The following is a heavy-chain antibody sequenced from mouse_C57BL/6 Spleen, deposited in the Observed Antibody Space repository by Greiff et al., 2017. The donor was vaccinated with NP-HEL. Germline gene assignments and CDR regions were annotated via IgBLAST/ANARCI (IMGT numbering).Heavy chain of an antibody. V-gene: IGHV1-62-2*01. CDR2: FYPGSGSI. Sequence: VQLQESGAELVKPGASVKLSCKASGYTFTEYTIHWVKQRSGQGLEWIGWFYPGSGSIKYNEKFKDKATLTADKSSSTVYMELSRLTSEDSAVYFCARHEGSPGSSYVGAMDYWGQGTSVTVSS. CDR1: GYTFTEYT. J-gene: IGHJ4*01. D-gene: IGHD1-1*01. CDR3: ARHEGSPGSSYVGAMDY.